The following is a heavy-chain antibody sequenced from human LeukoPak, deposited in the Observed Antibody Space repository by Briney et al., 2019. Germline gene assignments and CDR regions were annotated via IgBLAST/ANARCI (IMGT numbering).Heavy chain of an antibody. CDR1: GFNFSSYS. D-gene: IGHD4-17*01. CDR2: IGPTNTI. CDR3: ARDKDYGFDY. J-gene: IGHJ4*02. V-gene: IGHV3-48*02. Sequence: GGSLRLSCAASGFNFSSYSMNWVRQAPGKGLEWVSYIGPTNTIDYSDSVKGRFTISRDNAQNSLFLQMNSLRDEDTAVYYCARDKDYGFDYWGQGTLVTVSS.